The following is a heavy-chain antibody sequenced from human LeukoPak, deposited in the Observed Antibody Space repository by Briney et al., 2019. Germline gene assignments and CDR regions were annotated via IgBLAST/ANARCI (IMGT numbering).Heavy chain of an antibody. J-gene: IGHJ4*02. D-gene: IGHD3-22*01. CDR2: ITTSSSYI. CDR3: VRSEGYYYDSSGYYYIN. V-gene: IGHV3-21*04. CDR1: GFTFSTYY. Sequence: GGSLRLSCAASGFTFSTYYMNWVRQAPGKGLEWVSSITTSSSYIYYADSVKGRFTISRDNSKNTLSLQMNSLRAEDTAVYYCVRSEGYYYDSSGYYYINWGQGTLVTVSS.